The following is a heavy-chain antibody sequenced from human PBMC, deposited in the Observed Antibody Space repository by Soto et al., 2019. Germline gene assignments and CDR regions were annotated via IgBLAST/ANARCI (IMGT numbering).Heavy chain of an antibody. CDR1: GFTFSSYA. J-gene: IGHJ5*02. Sequence: PGGSLRLSCAASGFTFSSYAMHWVRQAPGKGLEWVAVIAYDGSNKYYADSVKGRFTISRDNSKNTLYLQMNSLRAEDTAVYYCAILNVVVVAANHSSPWWFGPWGQGTLVTVSS. D-gene: IGHD2-15*01. CDR3: AILNVVVVAANHSSPWWFGP. V-gene: IGHV3-30-3*01. CDR2: IAYDGSNK.